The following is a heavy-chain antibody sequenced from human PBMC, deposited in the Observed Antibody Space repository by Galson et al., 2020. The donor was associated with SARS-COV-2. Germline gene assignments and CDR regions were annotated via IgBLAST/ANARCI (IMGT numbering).Heavy chain of an antibody. J-gene: IGHJ6*02. D-gene: IGHD3-10*01. Sequence: ASVKVSCKASGYTFTGYYMHWVRQAPGQGLEWMGWINPNSGGTNYAQKFQGRVTMTRDTSINTAYMELSRLRSDDTAVYYCARDRCWFGEFPLLNNYYYYGMDVWGQGTTVTVSS. V-gene: IGHV1-2*02. CDR1: GYTFTGYY. CDR2: INPNSGGT. CDR3: ARDRCWFGEFPLLNNYYYYGMDV.